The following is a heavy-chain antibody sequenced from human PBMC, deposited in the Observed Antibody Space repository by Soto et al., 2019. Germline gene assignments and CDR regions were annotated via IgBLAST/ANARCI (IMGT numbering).Heavy chain of an antibody. J-gene: IGHJ5*02. D-gene: IGHD2-2*01. CDR1: GYPFTNDF. V-gene: IGHV1-69*04. CDR3: ARGYCSSTSCYEVSDWFDP. CDR2: IIPILGIA. Sequence: GDSVKVYCKASGYPFTNDFMHWVRQAPGQGLEWMGRIIPILGIANYAQKFQGRVTITADKSTSTAYMELSSLRSEDTAVYYCARGYCSSTSCYEVSDWFDPWGQGTLVTVSS.